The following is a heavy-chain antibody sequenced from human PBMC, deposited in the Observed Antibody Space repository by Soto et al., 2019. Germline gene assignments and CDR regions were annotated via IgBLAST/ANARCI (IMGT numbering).Heavy chain of an antibody. V-gene: IGHV1-2*02. CDR3: ARGRTGTTSYFDY. Sequence: ASVKVSCKASGYTFTGYYLHWVRQAPGQGLEWMGWINPNSGGTNYAQKFQGRVTMTRDTSISTAYMELSGLRSDDTAVYYCARGRTGTTSYFDYWGQGNLVTVSS. D-gene: IGHD1-1*01. CDR2: INPNSGGT. CDR1: GYTFTGYY. J-gene: IGHJ4*02.